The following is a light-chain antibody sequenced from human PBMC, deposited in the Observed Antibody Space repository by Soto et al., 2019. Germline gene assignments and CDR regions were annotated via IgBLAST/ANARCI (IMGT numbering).Light chain of an antibody. CDR3: QQSYSTLPIT. Sequence: DIVLTQTPGTLSLSPGERATLSCRASQRVGSNYLAWYQQKPGQPPRLLIHGASTRATGIPDRFSGSGSGTDFTLTISSLQPEDFATYYCQQSYSTLPITFGQGTKVDIK. V-gene: IGKV3-20*01. CDR1: QRVGSNY. J-gene: IGKJ1*01. CDR2: GAS.